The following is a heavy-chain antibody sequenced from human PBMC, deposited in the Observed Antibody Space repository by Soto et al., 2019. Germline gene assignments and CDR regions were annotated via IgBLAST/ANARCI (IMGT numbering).Heavy chain of an antibody. Sequence: SETLSLTCTVSGDSISSTGYYWGWIRQPPGKGLEWIGSIYYSGSTYYNPSLKSRVTISVDTSKNQFSLKLSSVTAADTAVYHCARHTKTYTATMSPLIYHWGQGILVTSPQ. CDR3: ARHTKTYTATMSPLIYH. V-gene: IGHV4-39*01. J-gene: IGHJ5*02. CDR1: GDSISSTGYY. CDR2: IYYSGST. D-gene: IGHD5-18*01.